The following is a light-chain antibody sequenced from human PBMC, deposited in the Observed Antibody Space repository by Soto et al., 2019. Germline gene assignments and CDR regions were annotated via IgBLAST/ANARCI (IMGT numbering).Light chain of an antibody. Sequence: DIQMTQSPCTLSASVGDRVTITCRASQSISSWLAWYQQKPGKVPKLLIYDASSLESGVPSRFSGGGSGTEFTLTISSLQPDDFATYYCQQYDSYPWTFGQGAKV. V-gene: IGKV1-5*01. J-gene: IGKJ1*01. CDR3: QQYDSYPWT. CDR2: DAS. CDR1: QSISSW.